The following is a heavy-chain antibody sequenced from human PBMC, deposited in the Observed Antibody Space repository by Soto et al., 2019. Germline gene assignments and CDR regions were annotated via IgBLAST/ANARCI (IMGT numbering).Heavy chain of an antibody. CDR2: ISAYNGNT. CDR1: GYTFTSYG. D-gene: IGHD6-13*01. Sequence: QVQLVQSGAEVKKPGASVKVSCKASGYTFTSYGISWVRQAPGQGLEWMGWISAYNGNTNYAQKLPGRVTMTTDTSTSTAYMELRSLRSDDTAVYYCARDRFGGSSWYESGYWGQGTLVTVSS. J-gene: IGHJ4*02. V-gene: IGHV1-18*01. CDR3: ARDRFGGSSWYESGY.